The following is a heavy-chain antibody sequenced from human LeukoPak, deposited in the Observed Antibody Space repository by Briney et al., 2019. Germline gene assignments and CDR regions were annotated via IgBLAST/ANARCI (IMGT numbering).Heavy chain of an antibody. Sequence: GGSLRLSCAASGFSFSRYWMSWVRQAPGKGLEWVANIKQDGSEKYHVDSVKGRFTISRDNAKNSLYLQMNSLRAEDTAVYYCASSTYSYGLFDYWGQGTLVTVSS. D-gene: IGHD5-18*01. V-gene: IGHV3-7*01. CDR2: IKQDGSEK. CDR3: ASSTYSYGLFDY. CDR1: GFSFSRYW. J-gene: IGHJ4*02.